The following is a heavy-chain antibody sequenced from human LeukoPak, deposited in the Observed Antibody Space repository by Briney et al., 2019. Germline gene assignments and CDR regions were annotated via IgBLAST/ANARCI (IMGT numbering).Heavy chain of an antibody. CDR3: AKVRTQYCSSGNCFNYYFEY. V-gene: IGHV3-30*18. J-gene: IGHJ4*02. CDR2: ISYDGSNK. Sequence: GGSLRLSCAASGFTFSSYGMHWVRQAPGKGLEWVAVISYDGSNKYYADSVKGRFTISRDNSKNTPYLQMNSLRSEDAAVYYCAKVRTQYCSSGNCFNYYFEYWGQGTLVTVSS. D-gene: IGHD2-15*01. CDR1: GFTFSSYG.